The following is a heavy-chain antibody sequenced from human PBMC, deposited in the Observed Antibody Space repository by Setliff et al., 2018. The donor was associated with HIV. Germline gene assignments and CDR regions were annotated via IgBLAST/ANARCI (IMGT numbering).Heavy chain of an antibody. CDR2: IDRGGNT. J-gene: IGHJ3*01. CDR1: GFTVINSY. V-gene: IGHV3-53*01. D-gene: IGHD4-17*01. Sequence: PGESLKISCAAAGFTVINSYMSWVRRPPGKGLEWVSIIDRGGNTNYADSVKGRFTISRDSSRNTLYLQMNSLRAEDTAVYYCAKWTFLDFGVNSGDAFDFWGQGTMVT. CDR3: AKWTFLDFGVNSGDAFDF.